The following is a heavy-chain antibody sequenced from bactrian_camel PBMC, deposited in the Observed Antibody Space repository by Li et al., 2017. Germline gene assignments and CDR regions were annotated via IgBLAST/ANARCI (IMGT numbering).Heavy chain of an antibody. CDR1: GYTYNRNC. CDR2: IDSEGST. Sequence: HVQLVESGGGSVQAGGSLRLSCAASGYTYNRNCMGWFRQAPGKQRDGVATIDSEGSTAYADSVKGRFTISRDNAKNTLYLQMSGLKPGDTGMYYCAADGGSGTAATKIQADDLPFGYWGQGTQVTVS. J-gene: IGHJ6*01. V-gene: IGHV3S53*01. CDR3: AADGGSGTAATKIQADDLPFGY. D-gene: IGHD5*01.